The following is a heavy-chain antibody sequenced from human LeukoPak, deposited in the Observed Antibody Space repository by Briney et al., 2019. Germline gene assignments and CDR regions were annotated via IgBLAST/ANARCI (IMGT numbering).Heavy chain of an antibody. J-gene: IGHJ3*02. CDR2: ISGSGGSP. V-gene: IGHV3-23*01. CDR3: AKQANWGWGSAFDI. CDR1: GSPFTSNG. Sequence: GPLNPSFEASGSPFTSNGMSWVRRAPGRGLGGASTISGSGGSPYYADSVKGRFTISRDNSKNTLYLQMNSLRAEDTAVYYCAKQANWGWGSAFDIWGQGTMVTVSS. D-gene: IGHD7-27*01.